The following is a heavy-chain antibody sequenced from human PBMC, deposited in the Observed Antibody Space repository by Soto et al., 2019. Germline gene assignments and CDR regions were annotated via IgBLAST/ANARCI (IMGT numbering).Heavy chain of an antibody. CDR1: GGTFSSYA. CDR2: IIPIFGTA. Sequence: QVQLVQSGAEVKKPGSSVKVSCKASGGTFSSYAISWVRQAPGQGLEWMGGIIPIFGTANYAQKFQGRVTFTADESPSTAYMELSSLRSEDTAVYYCARDVGMGNIVLLPAATDPYGMDVWGQGTTVTVSS. D-gene: IGHD2-2*01. CDR3: ARDVGMGNIVLLPAATDPYGMDV. J-gene: IGHJ6*02. V-gene: IGHV1-69*12.